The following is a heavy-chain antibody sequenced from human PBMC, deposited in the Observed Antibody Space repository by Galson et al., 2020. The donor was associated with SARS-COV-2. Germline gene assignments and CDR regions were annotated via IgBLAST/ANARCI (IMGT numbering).Heavy chain of an antibody. J-gene: IGHJ4*02. CDR2: IYPGDSDT. V-gene: IGHV5-51*01. D-gene: IGHD3-3*01. CDR3: ARQRTYDFWSGYPFDY. Sequence: GESLKISCKGSGYSFTSYWIGWVRQMPGTDLEWMGIIYPGDSDTRYSTSFQGQVTISADKSISTAYLQWSSLKASDTAMYYCARQRTYDFWSGYPFDYWGQGTLVTVSS. CDR1: GYSFTSYW.